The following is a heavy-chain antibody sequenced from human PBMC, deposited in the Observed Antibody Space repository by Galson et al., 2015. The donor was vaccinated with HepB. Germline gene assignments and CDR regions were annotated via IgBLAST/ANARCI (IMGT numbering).Heavy chain of an antibody. Sequence: QPPGKGLAWIGEINHSGITNYNPSLKSRVTISVDTSKNQFSLRLSSVTAADTAIYYCARDAYSYASYYFDYWGQETLVTVSS. J-gene: IGHJ4*02. D-gene: IGHD5-18*01. CDR2: INHSGIT. CDR3: ARDAYSYASYYFDY. V-gene: IGHV4-34*01.